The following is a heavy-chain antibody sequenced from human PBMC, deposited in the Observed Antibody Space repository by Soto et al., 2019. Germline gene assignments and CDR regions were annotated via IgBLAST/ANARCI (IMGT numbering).Heavy chain of an antibody. Sequence: EVQLLESGGGLVQPGGSLRLSCAASGFSFSSYARVWVRQAPGKGLEWVSVISARGGSLYFADSVKGRFTISRDNSKNVLSLEMNSLRAEDTATFFCAKGSIGYSASVDNWGQGTLVVVSS. CDR1: GFSFSSYA. J-gene: IGHJ4*02. CDR2: ISARGGSL. V-gene: IGHV3-23*01. D-gene: IGHD5-18*01. CDR3: AKGSIGYSASVDN.